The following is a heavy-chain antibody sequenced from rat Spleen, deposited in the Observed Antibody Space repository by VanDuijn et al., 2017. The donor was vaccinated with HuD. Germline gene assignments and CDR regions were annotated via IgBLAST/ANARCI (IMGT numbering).Heavy chain of an antibody. J-gene: IGHJ2*01. V-gene: IGHV5S14*01. CDR2: ISTGGDYT. CDR3: ERGLAAEGYYCDC. D-gene: IGHD1-11*01. CDR1: GFTFSNYG. Sequence: EVQLVESGGGLVQPGRSLKLSCAASGFTFSNYGMAWVRQTPAKGLEWVASISTGGDYTYYRDSVRGRFTISRDNAENTQYLQMDRMGADDTATYYCERGLAAEGYYCDCGGQGVLVTVSS.